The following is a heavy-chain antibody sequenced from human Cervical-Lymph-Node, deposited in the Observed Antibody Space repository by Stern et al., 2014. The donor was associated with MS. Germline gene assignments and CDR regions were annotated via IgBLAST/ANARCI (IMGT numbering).Heavy chain of an antibody. V-gene: IGHV1-46*03. Sequence: QVQLVESGAEVKKPGASVKVSCKASGYTFNSSYMHWVRQAPGQGVEWMGIINPSGDRQGYAEKFKGRVSMPRDSSKSTVSMELSSLRSEDTAVYFCGIAPRNYGLDVWGQGTTVTVSS. CDR1: GYTFNSSY. D-gene: IGHD1-14*01. CDR3: GIAPRNYGLDV. CDR2: INPSGDRQ. J-gene: IGHJ6*02.